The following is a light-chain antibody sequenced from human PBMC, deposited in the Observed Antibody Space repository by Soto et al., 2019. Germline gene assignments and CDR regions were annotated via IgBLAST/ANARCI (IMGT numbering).Light chain of an antibody. J-gene: IGKJ1*01. CDR3: QQYNNWPRT. CDR2: GAS. CDR1: QSVSSN. V-gene: IGKV3-15*01. Sequence: EIVMTQSPATLSVSPGERATLSCRASQSVSSNLAWYQQKPGQAPRLLIYGASTRATGIPARFSGSDSGTEFTRTIGSLQSEDFAVYYCQQYNNWPRTFGQGTKVEI.